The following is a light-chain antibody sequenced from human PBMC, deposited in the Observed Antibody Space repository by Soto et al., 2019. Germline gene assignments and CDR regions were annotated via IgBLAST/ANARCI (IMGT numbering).Light chain of an antibody. V-gene: IGKV1-5*01. CDR3: QQYNSYST. Sequence: DSQMTKSPSTLSASLGDRFTITCRASQSISSWLAWYQQKPGKAPKLLIYDASSLESGVPSRFSGSGSGTEFTLTISSLQPDDFATYYCQQYNSYSTFGQGTKVDI. CDR2: DAS. J-gene: IGKJ1*01. CDR1: QSISSW.